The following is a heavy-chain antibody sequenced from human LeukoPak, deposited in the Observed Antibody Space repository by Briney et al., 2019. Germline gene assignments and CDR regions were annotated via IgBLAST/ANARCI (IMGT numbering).Heavy chain of an antibody. V-gene: IGHV3-7*03. CDR2: IKPDGSAK. CDR3: AREPWGYSYIDY. D-gene: IGHD5-24*01. Sequence: PGKSLRLSCAASGFTFGSHWMSWVRQAPGKGLEWVANIKPDGSAKYYVDSVKGRFTISRDNAKNSLYLQMNSLRVEDTAAYNCAREPWGYSYIDYWGRGTLVTVSS. J-gene: IGHJ4*02. CDR1: GFTFGSHW.